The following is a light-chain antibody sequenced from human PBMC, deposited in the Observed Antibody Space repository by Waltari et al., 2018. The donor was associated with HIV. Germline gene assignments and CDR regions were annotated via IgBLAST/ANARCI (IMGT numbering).Light chain of an antibody. V-gene: IGKV3-15*01. J-gene: IGKJ2*01. CDR1: QSILAN. CDR2: GSS. CDR3: QQYNYWPPYT. Sequence: EVVMTQSPATLSVSLGERATLTCRASQSILANLAWYQQKPGQAPRLLVYGSSARAAGVPARFTGSGSGTEFTLTISSLQSEDLAVYYCQQYNYWPPYTFSQGTRLDIK.